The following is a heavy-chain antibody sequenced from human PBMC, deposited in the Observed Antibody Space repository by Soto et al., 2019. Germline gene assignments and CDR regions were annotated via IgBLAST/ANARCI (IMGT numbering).Heavy chain of an antibody. CDR3: ARVRVTTDPPHWSDP. CDR1: GYTFTSYG. D-gene: IGHD3-10*01. J-gene: IGHJ5*02. CDR2: ISAYNGNT. Sequence: ASVKVSCKASGYTFTSYGISWVRQAPGQGLEWMGWISAYNGNTNYAQKLQGRVTMTTDTSTSTAYMELRSLRSDDTAVYYCARVRVTTDPPHWSDPWGQGTLVTVSS. V-gene: IGHV1-18*01.